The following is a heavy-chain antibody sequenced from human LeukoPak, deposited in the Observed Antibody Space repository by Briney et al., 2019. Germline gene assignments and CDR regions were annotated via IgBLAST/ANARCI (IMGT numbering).Heavy chain of an antibody. CDR3: ARMAGAGYYFYMDV. D-gene: IGHD6-19*01. V-gene: IGHV3-21*04. CDR2: ITSSSTYT. J-gene: IGHJ6*03. Sequence: GGSLRLSCAASGFSFSSYNMNWVRQTPGKGLEWVSSITSSSTYTFYADSVKGRFTISRDNARNSLYLQMNSLRAEDTALYYCARMAGAGYYFYMDVWGKGTTVTVSS. CDR1: GFSFSSYN.